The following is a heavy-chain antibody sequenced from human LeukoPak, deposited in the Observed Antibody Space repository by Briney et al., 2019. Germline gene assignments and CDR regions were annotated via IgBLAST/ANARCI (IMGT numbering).Heavy chain of an antibody. CDR1: GFTFSSYW. CDR3: ARVYSSSSRYFDY. V-gene: IGHV3-7*05. D-gene: IGHD6-6*01. Sequence: GGSLRLSCAASGFTFSSYWMTWVRQAPGKGLEWGANIKQDGSEKYYVDSVEGRFTISRDNAKNSLYLQMNSLRAEDTAIYFCARVYSSSSRYFDYWGQGTLVTVSS. J-gene: IGHJ4*02. CDR2: IKQDGSEK.